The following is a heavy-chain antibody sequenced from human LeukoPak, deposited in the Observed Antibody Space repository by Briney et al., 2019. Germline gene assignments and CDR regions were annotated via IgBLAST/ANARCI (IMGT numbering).Heavy chain of an antibody. CDR2: IYYSGST. J-gene: IGHJ4*02. D-gene: IGHD4-17*01. CDR1: GGSISSSSYY. Sequence: SETLSLTCTVSGGSISSSSYYWGWIRQPPGKGLEWIGSIYYSGSTYYNPSLKSRVTMSVDTSKNQFSLKLSSVTAADTAVYYCEAGTVPDEDYWGQGTLVTVSS. V-gene: IGHV4-39*01. CDR3: EAGTVPDEDY.